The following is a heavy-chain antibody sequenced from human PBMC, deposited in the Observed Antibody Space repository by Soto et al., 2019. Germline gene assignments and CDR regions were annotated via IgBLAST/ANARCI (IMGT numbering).Heavy chain of an antibody. V-gene: IGHV3-30*18. Sequence: GGSLRLSCEVSGFTFNNYGMNWVRQAPGKGLEWVAVISYDGSNKYYADSVKGRFTISRDNSKNTLYLQMNSLRAEDTAVYYCAKDLTPIVVVVAATPGFDYWGQGTLVTVSS. J-gene: IGHJ4*02. CDR1: GFTFNNYG. D-gene: IGHD2-15*01. CDR2: ISYDGSNK. CDR3: AKDLTPIVVVVAATPGFDY.